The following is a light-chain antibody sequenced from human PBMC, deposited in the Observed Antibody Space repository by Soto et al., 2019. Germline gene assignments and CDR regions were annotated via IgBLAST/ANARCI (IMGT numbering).Light chain of an antibody. V-gene: IGKV3D-15*01. CDR2: GAS. CDR3: QQYNNWPPIT. J-gene: IGKJ5*01. CDR1: QSISSN. Sequence: PGERATLFCRVSQSISSNLAWYQQKPGQAPRLLIYGASTRATGIPARFSGSGSGTEFTLTISSLQSEDFALYYCQQYNNWPPITFGQGTRLEIK.